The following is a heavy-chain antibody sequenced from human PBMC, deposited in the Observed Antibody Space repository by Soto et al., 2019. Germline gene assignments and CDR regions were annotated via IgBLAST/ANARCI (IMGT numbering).Heavy chain of an antibody. CDR2: IYFTGYT. D-gene: IGHD2-15*01. V-gene: IGHV4-59*11. Sequence: QVQLQESGPGLVKPSETLSLTCTVSGGSLSSHYWSWIRQSPGKVLEWIGYIYFTGYTNYNPSLKNRVTISVDTPKSHFSLGLNAVTAADTAFYYCATVAMTSPGVFDYCGQGTLVSVSS. J-gene: IGHJ4*02. CDR3: ATVAMTSPGVFDY. CDR1: GGSLSSHY.